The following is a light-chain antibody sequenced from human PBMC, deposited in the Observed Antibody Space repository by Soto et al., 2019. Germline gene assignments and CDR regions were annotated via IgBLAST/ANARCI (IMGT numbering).Light chain of an antibody. CDR2: DAS. Sequence: EIVLTQSPGTLSLSPGERATLSCRASQSVSLNYLAWFQQKPGQAPRLLTYDASIMATGIPDRFSGSGSGTDFTLTISRLEPEDCAVYYCHQYGSSPLTFGGGTRVEMK. CDR3: HQYGSSPLT. J-gene: IGKJ4*01. CDR1: QSVSLNY. V-gene: IGKV3-20*01.